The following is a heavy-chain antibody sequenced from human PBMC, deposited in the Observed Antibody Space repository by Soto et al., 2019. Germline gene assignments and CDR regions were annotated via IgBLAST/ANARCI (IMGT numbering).Heavy chain of an antibody. J-gene: IGHJ4*02. CDR3: ASQFGYYGGNSHFDY. Sequence: SETLSLTCPVSGCSISSYYWSWIRQPPGKGLEWIGYIYYSVSTNYNPSLKSRVTISVDTSKNQFSLKLSSVTAADTAVYYCASQFGYYGGNSHFDYWGQGTLVTVSS. V-gene: IGHV4-59*01. D-gene: IGHD4-17*01. CDR1: GCSISSYY. CDR2: IYYSVST.